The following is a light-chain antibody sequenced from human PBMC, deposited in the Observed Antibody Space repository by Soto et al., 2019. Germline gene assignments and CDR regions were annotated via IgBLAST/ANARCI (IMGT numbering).Light chain of an antibody. Sequence: EIVLTQSPGTLSLSPGERATLSARASQSVSSSYLAWYQQKPGQAPRLLIYCASSRATGIPDRFSGSESGTDFTLTISRLEPEDFAVYYCKQYGSSPRALTFGGGTKVEIK. J-gene: IGKJ4*01. V-gene: IGKV3-20*01. CDR3: KQYGSSPRALT. CDR2: CAS. CDR1: QSVSSSY.